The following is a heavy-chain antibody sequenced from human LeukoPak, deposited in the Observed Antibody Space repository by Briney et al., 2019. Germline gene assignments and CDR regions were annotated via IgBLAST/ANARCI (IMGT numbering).Heavy chain of an antibody. CDR2: INEDGSKD. V-gene: IGHV3-7*01. D-gene: IGHD4-11*01. CDR1: GFTFSSYW. CDR3: ARGRLPQSYEGFKY. J-gene: IGHJ4*02. Sequence: GGSLRISCAASGFTFSSYWMSWVRQAPGKGLEWVATINEDGSKDYYLDSVKGRFIISRDNAKKSLYLQTTSLRVEDTAMYYCARGRLPQSYEGFKYWGQGIPVTVSS.